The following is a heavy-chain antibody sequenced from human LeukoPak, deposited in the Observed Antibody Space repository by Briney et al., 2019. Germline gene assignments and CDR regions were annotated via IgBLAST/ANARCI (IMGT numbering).Heavy chain of an antibody. CDR1: GFTFNTYT. V-gene: IGHV3-21*01. J-gene: IGHJ4*02. Sequence: GGSLRLSCAASGFTFNTYTMNWVRQAPGKGLEWVSSITGSGSYIYYADSVRGRFTISRDNANNSVYLQMDSLRAEDTAMYYCARYLGHSGSYYDYWGQGTLVTVSS. D-gene: IGHD1-26*01. CDR3: ARYLGHSGSYYDY. CDR2: ITGSGSYI.